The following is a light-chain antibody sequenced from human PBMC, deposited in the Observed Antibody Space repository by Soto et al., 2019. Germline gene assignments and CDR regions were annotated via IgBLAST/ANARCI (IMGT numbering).Light chain of an antibody. CDR3: QKYNNAPRT. Sequence: DIQMTQSPSSLSASVGDTVTITCRASQGISNYLAWYQQKPGQVPNLLIYAASTLQSGVPSRFSGSGAGTDSPLTICSLRPEDVATYYCQKYNNAPRTFGQGTKVEI. CDR2: AAS. CDR1: QGISNY. J-gene: IGKJ1*01. V-gene: IGKV1-27*01.